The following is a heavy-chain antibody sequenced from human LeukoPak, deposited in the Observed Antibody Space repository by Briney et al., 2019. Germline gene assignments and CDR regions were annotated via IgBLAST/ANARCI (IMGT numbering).Heavy chain of an antibody. CDR2: IKQDGSEK. V-gene: IGHV3-7*01. Sequence: GGSLRLSCAASGFTFSSYGMHWVRQAPGKGLEWVANIKQDGSEKYYVDSVKGRFTISRDNAKNSLYLQMNSLRAEDTAVYYCARPGIQIWPFDYWGQGTLVTVSS. D-gene: IGHD5-18*01. CDR1: GFTFSSYG. J-gene: IGHJ4*02. CDR3: ARPGIQIWPFDY.